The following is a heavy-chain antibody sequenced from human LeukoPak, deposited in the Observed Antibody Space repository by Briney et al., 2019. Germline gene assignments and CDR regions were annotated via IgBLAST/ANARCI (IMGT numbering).Heavy chain of an antibody. CDR2: INHSGST. CDR1: GGSFSGYY. CDR3: ARGRSSRNRPRLDY. Sequence: SETLSLTCAVYGGSFSGYYWSWIRQPPGKGLEWIAEINHSGSTNYNPSLKSRVTISVDTSKNQFSLKLSSVTAADTAVYYCARGRSSRNRPRLDYWGQGTLVTVSS. D-gene: IGHD1-14*01. V-gene: IGHV4-34*01. J-gene: IGHJ4*02.